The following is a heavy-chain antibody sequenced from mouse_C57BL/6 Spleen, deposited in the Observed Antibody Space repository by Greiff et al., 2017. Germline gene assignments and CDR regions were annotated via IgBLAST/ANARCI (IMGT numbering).Heavy chain of an antibody. J-gene: IGHJ3*01. CDR2: IDPSDSET. Sequence: QVQLQQPGAELVRPGSSVKLSCKASGYTFTSYWMHWVKQRPIQGLEWIGNIDPSDSETHYNQKFKDKATLTVDKSSSTAYMPLSSLTSEDSAVYCCARSLSWDAWFAYWGQGTLVTVSA. CDR1: GYTFTSYW. V-gene: IGHV1-52*01. CDR3: ARSLSWDAWFAY. D-gene: IGHD4-1*01.